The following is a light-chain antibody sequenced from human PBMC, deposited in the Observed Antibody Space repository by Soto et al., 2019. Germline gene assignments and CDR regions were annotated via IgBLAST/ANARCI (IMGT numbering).Light chain of an antibody. J-gene: IGKJ1*01. V-gene: IGKV1-5*03. Sequence: DIQMTQSHSSLSASVGDRVTITCSASQSISIWLAWYQQKPGKAPKLLIYLASSLQSGVPSRISGSGSGTEFTLTMSSLQPDDFATYYCQEYDRYWTFGQGTKVDIK. CDR1: QSISIW. CDR3: QEYDRYWT. CDR2: LAS.